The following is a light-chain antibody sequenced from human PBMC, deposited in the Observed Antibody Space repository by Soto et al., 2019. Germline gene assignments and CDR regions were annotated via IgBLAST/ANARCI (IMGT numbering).Light chain of an antibody. Sequence: LTQGPGPLSLSPGGSATLSCRASQSVSRRLAWYQHRPGQSPRLLISGASMRASGVPVRFSGSGSGTDFTLTISRLEPEDFAVYYCQHYGETPITFGLGTRLEIK. V-gene: IGKV3-20*01. CDR3: QHYGETPIT. CDR2: GAS. CDR1: QSVSRR. J-gene: IGKJ5*01.